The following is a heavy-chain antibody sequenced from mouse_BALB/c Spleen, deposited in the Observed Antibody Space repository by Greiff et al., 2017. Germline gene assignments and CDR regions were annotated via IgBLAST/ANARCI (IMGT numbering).Heavy chain of an antibody. V-gene: IGHV2-9*02. CDR2: IWAGGST. Sequence: VQRVESGPGLVAPSQSLSITCTVSGFSLTSYGVHWVRQPPGKGLEWLGVIWAGGSTNYNSALMSRLSISKDNSKSQVFLKMNSLQTDDTAMYYCARDPGYDGAWFAYWGQGTLVTVSA. CDR3: ARDPGYDGAWFAY. D-gene: IGHD2-2*01. CDR1: GFSLTSYG. J-gene: IGHJ3*01.